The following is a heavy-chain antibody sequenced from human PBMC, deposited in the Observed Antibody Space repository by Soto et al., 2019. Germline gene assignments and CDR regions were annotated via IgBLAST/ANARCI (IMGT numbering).Heavy chain of an antibody. V-gene: IGHV1-2*04. CDR2: INPNSGGT. D-gene: IGHD3-22*01. CDR3: ARGLYDSSGYYYYLQH. CDR1: GYTFTGYY. J-gene: IGHJ1*01. Sequence: QVQLVQSGAEVKKPGASVKVSCKASGYTFTGYYMHWVRQAPGQGLEWMGWINPNSGGTNYAQKFQGWVTMTRDTSMSTAYMELSRLRSDDTAVYYCARGLYDSSGYYYYLQHWGQGTLVTVSS.